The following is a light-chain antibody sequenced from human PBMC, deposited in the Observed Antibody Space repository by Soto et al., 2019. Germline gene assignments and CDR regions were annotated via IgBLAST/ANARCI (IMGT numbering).Light chain of an antibody. J-gene: IGKJ1*01. CDR1: QSISSY. V-gene: IGKV1-39*01. CDR2: AAS. Sequence: DIQMTQSPSSLSSSVGYIVTITCRSSQSISSYLNWYQQKPGKAPKLLIYAASSLQSGVPSRFSGSGSGTDLTLTISSLQPEDFANYYCQQSYSTPEKFGQGTKWIS. CDR3: QQSYSTPEK.